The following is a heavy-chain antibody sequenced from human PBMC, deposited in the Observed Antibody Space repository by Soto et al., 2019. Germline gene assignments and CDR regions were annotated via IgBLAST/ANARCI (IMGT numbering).Heavy chain of an antibody. J-gene: IGHJ5*02. V-gene: IGHV1-18*01. Sequence: QVQQVQSGAEVKRPGASAKVSCKASGYTFTSYGISWVRQAPGQGLEWMGWISAYDGNTNYAQKFQGRVTMTTDTSTSTAYMELRSLRSDDTAVYYCARHNSQWPNWFDPWGQGTLVTVCS. CDR1: GYTFTSYG. CDR3: ARHNSQWPNWFDP. D-gene: IGHD1-1*01. CDR2: ISAYDGNT.